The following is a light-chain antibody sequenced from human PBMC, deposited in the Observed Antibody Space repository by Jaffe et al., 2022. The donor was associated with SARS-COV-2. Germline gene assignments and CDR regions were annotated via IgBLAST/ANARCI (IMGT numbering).Light chain of an antibody. Sequence: SSELTQDPAVSVALGQTVRITCQGDCLRNFYASWYQQKPGLGPKLLIYGKNNRPSGIPDRFSGSSSGKSASLTISGAQAEDEADYHCQCRDSSAHLSGFGGGTKLTVL. J-gene: IGLJ3*02. CDR1: CLRNFY. V-gene: IGLV3-19*01. CDR2: GKN. CDR3: QCRDSSAHLSG.